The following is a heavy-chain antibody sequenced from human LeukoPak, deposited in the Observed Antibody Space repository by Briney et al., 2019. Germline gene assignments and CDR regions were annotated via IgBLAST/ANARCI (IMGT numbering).Heavy chain of an antibody. CDR1: GFTFDHYA. CDR2: ISGGGGST. J-gene: IGHJ5*02. D-gene: IGHD3-10*01. CDR3: AKEISASGTIGNWFDP. V-gene: IGHV3-43*02. Sequence: GGSLRLSCAGSGFTFDHYAMHWVRQAPGQGLGWVSLISGGGGSTYYADSVKGRFTISRDNSKNSLYLQMNSLRIEDTALYYCAKEISASGTIGNWFDPWDQGTLATVFS.